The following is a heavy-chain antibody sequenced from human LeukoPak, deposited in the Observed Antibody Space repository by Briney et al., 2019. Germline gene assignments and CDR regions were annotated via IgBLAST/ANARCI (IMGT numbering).Heavy chain of an antibody. CDR1: GFTFSSYG. J-gene: IGHJ5*02. CDR3: AKENHRGCSSTSCYPVWFDP. D-gene: IGHD2-2*01. V-gene: IGHV3-30*18. Sequence: GGSLRLSCAASGFTFSSYGMHWVRQAPGKGLEWVAVISYDGSNKYYADSVKGRFTISRDNSKNTLYLQMNSLGAEDTAVYYCAKENHRGCSSTSCYPVWFDPWGQGTLVTVSS. CDR2: ISYDGSNK.